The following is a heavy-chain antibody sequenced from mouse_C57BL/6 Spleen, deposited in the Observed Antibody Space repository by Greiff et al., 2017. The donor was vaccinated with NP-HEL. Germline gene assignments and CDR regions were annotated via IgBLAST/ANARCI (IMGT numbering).Heavy chain of an antibody. J-gene: IGHJ2*01. Sequence: DVHLVESGGGLVKPGGSLKLSCAASGFTFSSYAMSWVRQTPEKRLEWVATISDGGSYTYYPDNVKGRFTISRDNAKNNLYLQMSHLKSEDTAMYYCARAGHFDYWGQGTTLTVSS. CDR2: ISDGGSYT. V-gene: IGHV5-4*01. CDR3: ARAGHFDY. CDR1: GFTFSSYA.